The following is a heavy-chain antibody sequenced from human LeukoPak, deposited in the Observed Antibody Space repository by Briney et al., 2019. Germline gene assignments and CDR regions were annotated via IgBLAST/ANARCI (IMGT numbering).Heavy chain of an antibody. CDR1: GFSLSTSGVC. D-gene: IGHD4-17*01. V-gene: IGHV2-70*01. J-gene: IGHJ4*02. Sequence: SGPALVKPTQTLTLTCTFSGFSLSTSGVCVSWIRQPPGRALEWLALINWDDDKYYSTSLKTRLTISKDTSKNQVVLTMTNMDPLDTATYYCARYLYGDSASYFDYWGQGTLVTVSS. CDR3: ARYLYGDSASYFDY. CDR2: INWDDDK.